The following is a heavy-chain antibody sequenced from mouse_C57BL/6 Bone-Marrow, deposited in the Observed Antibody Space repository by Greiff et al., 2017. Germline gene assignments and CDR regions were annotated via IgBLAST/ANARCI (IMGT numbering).Heavy chain of an antibody. CDR1: GFTFSDYG. D-gene: IGHD2-1*01. J-gene: IGHJ1*03. CDR2: ISNLAYSI. Sequence: EVKLQESGGGLVQPGGSLKLSCAASGFTFSDYGMAWVRQAPRKGPEWVAFISNLAYSIYYADTVTGRFTISRENAKNTLYLEMSSLRSEDTAMYYCARLYYGNPHWYFDVGGTGTTVTVSS. V-gene: IGHV5-15*01. CDR3: ARLYYGNPHWYFDV.